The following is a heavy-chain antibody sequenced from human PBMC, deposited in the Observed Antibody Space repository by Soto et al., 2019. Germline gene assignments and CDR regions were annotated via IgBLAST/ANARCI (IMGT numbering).Heavy chain of an antibody. CDR1: GFTLRNYA. V-gene: IGHV3-23*01. J-gene: IGHJ4*02. CDR2: ISANDVGT. Sequence: GGSLRLSCEASGFTLRNYAMTWVRQAPGKGLEWVSLISANDVGTYYAESVKTRFTISTDQSRNTVYLQMDSLRADDTAIYYCAKAKNDYNWDNRPPFDYWGQGTLVTVA. CDR3: AKAKNDYNWDNRPPFDY. D-gene: IGHD1-20*01.